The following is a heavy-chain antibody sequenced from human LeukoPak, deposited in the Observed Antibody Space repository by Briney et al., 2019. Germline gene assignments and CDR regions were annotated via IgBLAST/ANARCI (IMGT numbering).Heavy chain of an antibody. CDR1: GFTFSRYW. CDR2: INGDGSTT. CDR3: ATGNYYDSRGYYTFGH. D-gene: IGHD3-22*01. Sequence: GGSLRLSCAASGFTFSRYWMHWVRQAPGKGLVWVSRINGDGSTTSYADSVKGGFTISRDHAKNTLYLQMNSLRAEDTAVYYCATGNYYDSRGYYTFGHWGQGTLVTVSS. V-gene: IGHV3-74*01. J-gene: IGHJ1*01.